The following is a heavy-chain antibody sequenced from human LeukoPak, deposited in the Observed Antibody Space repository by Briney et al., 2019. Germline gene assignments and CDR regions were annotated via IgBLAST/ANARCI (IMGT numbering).Heavy chain of an antibody. V-gene: IGHV5-51*01. Sequence: GESLKISCKGSGYSLTTYWIGWVRQMPGKGLEWMGIIYPGDYDTRYSPSFQGQVTISADKSITTAYLQWSSLKASDTAMYFCARHRISVPGMRDGYYHYIDVWGKGTTVTISS. CDR2: IYPGDYDT. CDR3: ARHRISVPGMRDGYYHYIDV. J-gene: IGHJ6*03. D-gene: IGHD6-19*01. CDR1: GYSLTTYW.